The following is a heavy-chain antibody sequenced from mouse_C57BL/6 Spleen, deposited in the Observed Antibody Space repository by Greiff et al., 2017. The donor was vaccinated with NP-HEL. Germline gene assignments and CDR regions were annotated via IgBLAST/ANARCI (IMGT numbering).Heavy chain of an antibody. CDR1: GYTFTDYY. J-gene: IGHJ2*01. CDR3: ARGYGPDY. CDR2: INPNNGGT. V-gene: IGHV1-22*01. Sequence: VQLKQSGPELVKPGASVKMSCKASGYTFTDYYMHWVKQSPGKSLEWIGYINPNNGGTSYNQKFKGKATLTVNKSSSTAYMELRSLTSEDSAVYYCARGYGPDYWGQGTTLTVSS. D-gene: IGHD2-2*01.